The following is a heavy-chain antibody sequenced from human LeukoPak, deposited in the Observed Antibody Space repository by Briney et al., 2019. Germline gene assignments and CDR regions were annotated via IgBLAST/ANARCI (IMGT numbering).Heavy chain of an antibody. V-gene: IGHV3-30*18. CDR1: GFTFSSYG. CDR2: ISYDGSNK. Sequence: PGGSLRLSCAASGFTFSSYGMRWVRQAPGKGLEWVAVISYDGSNKYYADSVKGRFTISRDNSKNTLYLQMNSLRAEDTAVYCCAKDLGNKYYYDSSGSLDYWGQGTLVTVSS. J-gene: IGHJ4*02. CDR3: AKDLGNKYYYDSSGSLDY. D-gene: IGHD3-22*01.